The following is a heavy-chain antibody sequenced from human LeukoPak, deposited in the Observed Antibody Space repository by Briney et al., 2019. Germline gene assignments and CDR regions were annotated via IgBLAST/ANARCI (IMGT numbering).Heavy chain of an antibody. J-gene: IGHJ4*02. Sequence: GGSLRLSCAASGFTFNTYVMSWVRQAPGKGLEWVSTISGVGGTTYYADSVKGRFTISRDNSKNTLSLQMNSLRAEDTALYYCVRNPRPHLDYWGQGTLVTVSS. CDR3: VRNPRPHLDY. V-gene: IGHV3-23*01. CDR1: GFTFNTYV. CDR2: ISGVGGTT.